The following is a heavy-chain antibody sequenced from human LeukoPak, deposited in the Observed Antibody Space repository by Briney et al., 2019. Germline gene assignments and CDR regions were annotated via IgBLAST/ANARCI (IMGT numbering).Heavy chain of an antibody. CDR3: ARVGTFGSGSYLSWLDY. V-gene: IGHV4-59*01. CDR1: GGSISSYY. CDR2: IYYSGST. D-gene: IGHD3-10*01. J-gene: IGHJ4*02. Sequence: SETLSLTCTVSGGSISSYYWSWIRQPPGKGLEWIGYIYYSGSTNYNPSLKSRVTISVDTSKNQFSLKLSSVTTADTAVYYCARVGTFGSGSYLSWLDYWGQGTLVTVSS.